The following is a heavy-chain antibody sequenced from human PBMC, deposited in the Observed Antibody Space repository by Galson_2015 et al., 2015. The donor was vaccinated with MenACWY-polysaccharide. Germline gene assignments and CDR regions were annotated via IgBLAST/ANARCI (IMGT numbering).Heavy chain of an antibody. V-gene: IGHV3-74*01. CDR3: ARAGAKYCRGGNCFFNWFDP. Sequence: SLRLSCAASGFTFSSYWMHWVRQAPGKGLVWVSRTNGDGGATDYADSVMGRFTISRDNAKNTLYLQMNSLRAEDTAVYYCARAGAKYCRGGNCFFNWFDPWGQGTLVTVSS. CDR2: TNGDGGAT. D-gene: IGHD2-15*01. J-gene: IGHJ5*02. CDR1: GFTFSSYW.